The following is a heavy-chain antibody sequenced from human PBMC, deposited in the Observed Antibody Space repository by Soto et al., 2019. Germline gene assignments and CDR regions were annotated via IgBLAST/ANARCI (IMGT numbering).Heavy chain of an antibody. V-gene: IGHV1-18*01. J-gene: IGHJ5*02. Sequence: QVQLVQSGAEVKKPGASVKVSCKASGYTFTSYGISSVRQAPGQGLEWMGWISAYNGNTNYAQKLQGRVTMTTDTSTSTAYMELRSLRSDDTAVYYCARYCSSTSCYATWFDPWGQGTLVTVSS. CDR3: ARYCSSTSCYATWFDP. D-gene: IGHD2-2*01. CDR1: GYTFTSYG. CDR2: ISAYNGNT.